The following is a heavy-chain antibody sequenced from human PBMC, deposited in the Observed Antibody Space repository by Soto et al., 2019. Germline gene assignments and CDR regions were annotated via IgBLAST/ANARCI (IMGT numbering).Heavy chain of an antibody. D-gene: IGHD6-19*01. V-gene: IGHV1-69*13. CDR1: GGTFSSYA. Sequence: GASVKVSCKASGGTFSSYAISWVRQAPGQGLEWMGGIIPIFGTANYAQKFQGRVTITADESTSTAYMELSSLRSEDTAVYYCARVSYSSGPTDYYYGMDVWGQGTTVTVSS. CDR3: ARVSYSSGPTDYYYGMDV. CDR2: IIPIFGTA. J-gene: IGHJ6*02.